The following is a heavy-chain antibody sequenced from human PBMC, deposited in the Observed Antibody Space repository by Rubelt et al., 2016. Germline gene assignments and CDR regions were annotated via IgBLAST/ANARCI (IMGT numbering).Heavy chain of an antibody. CDR3: ARQGENSRSFDY. D-gene: IGHD3-16*01. V-gene: IGHV4-34*12. Sequence: QVQLQQWGAGLLRSSETLSTVGRSVVITGVGSASPPGKGLEWIGEFIDGGSTNYNPSLKSRVIISADTSKSQFSLRLSSGTAADTAVYYCARQGENSRSFDYWGQGYLVTVSS. CDR2: FIDGGST. CDR1: VGRSVVIT. J-gene: IGHJ4*02.